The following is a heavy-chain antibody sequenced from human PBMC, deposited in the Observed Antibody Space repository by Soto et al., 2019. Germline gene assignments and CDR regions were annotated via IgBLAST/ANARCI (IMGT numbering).Heavy chain of an antibody. CDR1: GFTFSSYG. J-gene: IGHJ4*02. D-gene: IGHD3-10*01. Sequence: GGSLRLSCAASGFTFSSYGMHWVRQAPGKGLEWVAAISYDGSNKYYADSVKGRFTISRDNSKNTLYLQMNSLRAEDTAVYYCANGLSDYYGSGSYYSGPFYFDYWGQGTLVTVSS. CDR3: ANGLSDYYGSGSYYSGPFYFDY. V-gene: IGHV3-30*18. CDR2: ISYDGSNK.